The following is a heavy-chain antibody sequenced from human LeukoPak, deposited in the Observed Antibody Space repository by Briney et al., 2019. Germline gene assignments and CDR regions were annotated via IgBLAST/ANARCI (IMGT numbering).Heavy chain of an antibody. D-gene: IGHD5-24*01. CDR1: GDSVSSNSVT. CDR2: TYYRSKWFN. CDR3: ARDAYGYSYFDW. J-gene: IGHJ4*02. Sequence: SQTLSLTCAISGDSVSSNSVTWNWIRQSPSRGLEWLGRTYYRSKWFNDYAVSVKSRITISPDTSKNQFSLQLDSVTPEDTAVYYCARDAYGYSYFDWWGQGTLVTVSS. V-gene: IGHV6-1*01.